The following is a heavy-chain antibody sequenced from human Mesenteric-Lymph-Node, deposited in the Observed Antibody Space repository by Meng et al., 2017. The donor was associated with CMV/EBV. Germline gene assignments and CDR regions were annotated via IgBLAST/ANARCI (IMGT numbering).Heavy chain of an antibody. Sequence: CTLFGESLSTSGVYVGWMRQHPGKALEWLAFIYWEDDKRYSPSLKSRLTITRDTSKDQVFLTVTNMDPVDTATYYCAYNKFGDRDYWGQGALVTVSS. D-gene: IGHD3-10*01. CDR1: GESLSTSGVY. V-gene: IGHV2-5*02. CDR3: AYNKFGDRDY. J-gene: IGHJ4*02. CDR2: IYWEDDK.